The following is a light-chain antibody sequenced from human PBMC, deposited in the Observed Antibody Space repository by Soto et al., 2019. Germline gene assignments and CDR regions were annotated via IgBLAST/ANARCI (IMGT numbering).Light chain of an antibody. J-gene: IGKJ3*01. V-gene: IGKV3-20*01. CDR2: GAS. CDR1: QSVSSSY. CDR3: QQYGRSPFT. Sequence: EIVLTQSPGTLSLSPGEIATLSCRASQSVSSSYLAWYQQKPGQAPRLLIYGASSRATGIPGRFSGSGSGTDFTLTISRLEPEDFAVYYCQQYGRSPFTVGPGTKVDIK.